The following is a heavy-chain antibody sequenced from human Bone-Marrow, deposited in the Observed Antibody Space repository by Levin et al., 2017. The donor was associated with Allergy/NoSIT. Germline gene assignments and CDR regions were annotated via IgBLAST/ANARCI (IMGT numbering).Heavy chain of an antibody. CDR1: GFTFSSYG. J-gene: IGHJ6*02. V-gene: IGHV3-33*01. Sequence: PGGSLRLSCAASGFTFSSYGMHWVRQAPGKGLEWVAVIWYDGSNKYYADSVKGRFTISRDNSKNTLYLQMNSLRAEDTAVYYCAREIGGGIAVARIQSVEKKYYYYGMDVWGQGTTVTVSS. D-gene: IGHD6-19*01. CDR2: IWYDGSNK. CDR3: AREIGGGIAVARIQSVEKKYYYYGMDV.